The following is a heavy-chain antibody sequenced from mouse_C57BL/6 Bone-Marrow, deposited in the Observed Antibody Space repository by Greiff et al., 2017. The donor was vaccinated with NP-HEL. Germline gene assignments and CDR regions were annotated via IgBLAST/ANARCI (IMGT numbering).Heavy chain of an antibody. CDR1: GYTFTSYW. V-gene: IGHV1-59*01. D-gene: IGHD1-1*01. J-gene: IGHJ1*03. CDR3: ARTYYGSRWYFDV. CDR2: IDPSDSYT. Sequence: QVQLQQPGAELVRPGTSVKLSCKASGYTFTSYWIHWVKQRPGQGLEWIGVIDPSDSYTNYNQKFKGKATLTVDTSSSTAYMQLSSLTSEDSAVYYCARTYYGSRWYFDVWGTGTTVTVSS.